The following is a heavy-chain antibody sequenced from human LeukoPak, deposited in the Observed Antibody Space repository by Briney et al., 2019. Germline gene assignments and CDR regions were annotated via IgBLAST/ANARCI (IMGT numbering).Heavy chain of an antibody. D-gene: IGHD6-25*01. Sequence: GASVKVSCKASGGTFSSYAISWVRQAPGRGLEWMGGIIPIFGTANYAQKFQGRVTITADESTSTAYMELSSLRSEDTAVYYCARDLPPAAARWFDPWGQGTLVTVSS. CDR2: IIPIFGTA. CDR1: GGTFSSYA. CDR3: ARDLPPAAARWFDP. J-gene: IGHJ5*02. V-gene: IGHV1-69*13.